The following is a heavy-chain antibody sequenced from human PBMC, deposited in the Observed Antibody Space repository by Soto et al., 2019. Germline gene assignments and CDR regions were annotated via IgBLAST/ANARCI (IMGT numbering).Heavy chain of an antibody. CDR3: ARGYATYYYYGMDV. Sequence: SVNVSCKASGGTFSSYAISWVRQAPGQGLEWMGGIIPIFGTANYAQKFQGRVTITADGSTSTAYMELSSLRSEDAAVYYCARGYATYYYYGMDVWGQGTTVTV. V-gene: IGHV1-69*13. CDR2: IIPIFGTA. D-gene: IGHD3-16*01. J-gene: IGHJ6*02. CDR1: GGTFSSYA.